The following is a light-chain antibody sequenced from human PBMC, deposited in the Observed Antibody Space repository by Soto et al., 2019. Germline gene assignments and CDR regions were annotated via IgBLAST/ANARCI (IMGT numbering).Light chain of an antibody. CDR1: SSDVGGYNL. CDR2: EDS. CDR3: CSYARSDTYV. Sequence: QSALTQPAPVSGSPGQSITISCTGTSSDVGGYNLVSWYQQYPGKAPKLLIYEDSKRPSGVSNRFSGSKSGNTASLTISGLQAGDETDYYCCSYARSDTYVFGTGTKVTVL. V-gene: IGLV2-23*01. J-gene: IGLJ1*01.